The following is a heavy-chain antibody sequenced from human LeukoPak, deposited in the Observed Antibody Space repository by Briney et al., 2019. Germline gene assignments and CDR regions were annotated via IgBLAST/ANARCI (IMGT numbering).Heavy chain of an antibody. CDR1: GFTFSSYS. J-gene: IGHJ4*02. Sequence: GGSLRLSCAASGFTFSSYSMNWFRQAPGKGLEWVSYISSSSSTIYYADSVKGRFTISRDNAKNSLYLQMNSLRAEDTAVYYCARGDGLGRQLFNYFDYWGQGTLVTVSS. D-gene: IGHD1-1*01. CDR2: ISSSSSTI. CDR3: ARGDGLGRQLFNYFDY. V-gene: IGHV3-48*04.